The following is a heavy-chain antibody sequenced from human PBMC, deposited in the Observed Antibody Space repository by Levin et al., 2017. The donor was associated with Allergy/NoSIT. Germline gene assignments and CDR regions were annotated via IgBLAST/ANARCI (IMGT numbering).Heavy chain of an antibody. CDR1: GFTFSSYA. CDR3: VKDRRPYDILTGYADY. Sequence: GGSLRLSCSASGFTFSSYAMHWVRQAPGKGLEYVSAISSNGGSTYYADSVKGRFTISRDNSKNTLYLQMSSLRAEDTAVYYCVKDRRPYDILTGYADYWGQGTLVTVSS. CDR2: ISSNGGST. V-gene: IGHV3-64D*06. J-gene: IGHJ4*02. D-gene: IGHD3-9*01.